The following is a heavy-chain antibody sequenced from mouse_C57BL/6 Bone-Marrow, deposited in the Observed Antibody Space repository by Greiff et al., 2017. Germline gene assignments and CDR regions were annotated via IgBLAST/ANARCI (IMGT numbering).Heavy chain of an antibody. CDR3: ARLWSSYWYFDV. D-gene: IGHD1-1*02. Sequence: EVQGVESEGGLVQPGSSMKLSCTASGFTFSDYYMAWVRQVPEKGLEWVANINYDGSSNYYLDSLKSRFLISRDNSKNILYLQMSILKSEYTATYYCARLWSSYWYFDVWGTGTTVTVSS. CDR2: INYDGSSN. CDR1: GFTFSDYY. J-gene: IGHJ1*03. V-gene: IGHV5-16*01.